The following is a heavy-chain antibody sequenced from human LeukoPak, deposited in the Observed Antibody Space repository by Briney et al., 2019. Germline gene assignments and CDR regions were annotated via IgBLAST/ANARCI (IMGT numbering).Heavy chain of an antibody. CDR1: GGSFSGYY. D-gene: IGHD2-2*01. CDR2: INHSGRT. J-gene: IGHJ5*02. V-gene: IGHV4-34*01. CDR3: ARGVGYCSSTSCYGLGWFDH. Sequence: PSETLSLTCAVYGGSFSGYYWSWLRQPPGKGLEWIGEINHSGRTNYNPSLKSRVPISVDASKNHFSLKLSSVHAAAPGVFYFARGVGYCSSTSCYGLGWFDHWGQGTLVTVSS.